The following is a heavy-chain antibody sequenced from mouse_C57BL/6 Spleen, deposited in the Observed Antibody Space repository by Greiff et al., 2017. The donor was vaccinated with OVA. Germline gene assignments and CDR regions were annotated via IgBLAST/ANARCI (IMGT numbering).Heavy chain of an antibody. CDR3: TSDSSGLFAY. CDR1: GYTFTDYE. CDR2: IDPETGGT. V-gene: IGHV1-15*01. Sequence: QVHVKQSGAELVRPGASVTLSCKASGYTFTDYEMHWVKQTPVHGLEWIGAIDPETGGTAYNQKFKGKAILTADKSSSTAYMELRSLTSEDSAVYYCTSDSSGLFAYWGQGTLVTVSA. J-gene: IGHJ3*01. D-gene: IGHD3-2*02.